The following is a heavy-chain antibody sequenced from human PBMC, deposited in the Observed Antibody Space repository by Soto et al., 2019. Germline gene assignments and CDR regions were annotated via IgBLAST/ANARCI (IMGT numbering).Heavy chain of an antibody. V-gene: IGHV1-18*04. CDR2: ISPFNGNT. CDR1: GYTFTAYY. D-gene: IGHD6-13*01. CDR3: ARVGSSSWYDGYYYGMDV. Sequence: ASVKVSCKASGYTFTAYYIHWVRQAPGQGLEWMGWISPFNGNTNYGQTLQGRVTLTTDTSTSTVYMELRSLRSDDTAVYYCARVGSSSWYDGYYYGMDVWGQGTTVTVSS. J-gene: IGHJ6*02.